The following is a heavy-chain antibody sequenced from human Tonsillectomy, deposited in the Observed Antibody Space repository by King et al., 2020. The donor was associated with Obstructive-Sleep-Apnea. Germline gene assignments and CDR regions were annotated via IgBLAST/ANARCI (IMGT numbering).Heavy chain of an antibody. CDR1: GGTFSSYA. CDR2: IIPILGIA. J-gene: IGHJ6*02. Sequence: QLVQSGAEVKKPGSSVKVSCKASGGTFSSYAISWMRQAPGQGLEWMGGIIPILGIANYAQTFQGTVTITADKSTSTAYMELSSLRSDDTAVYYCARGGYDLWSGYYINYYGMDVWGQGTTVTVSS. V-gene: IGHV1-69*04. CDR3: ARGGYDLWSGYYINYYGMDV. D-gene: IGHD3-3*01.